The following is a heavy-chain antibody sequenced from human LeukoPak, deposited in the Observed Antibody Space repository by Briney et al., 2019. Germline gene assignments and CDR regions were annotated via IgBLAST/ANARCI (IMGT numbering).Heavy chain of an antibody. D-gene: IGHD2-15*01. CDR2: IYYSGST. J-gene: IGHJ4*02. V-gene: IGHV4-59*01. CDR1: SGSISSYY. CDR3: ARGAKRGASIVPDY. Sequence: SETLSLTCTVSSGSISSYYWSWIRQPPGKGLEWIGYIYYSGSTNYNPSLKSRVTISVDTSKNQFSLNLSSVTAADTAVYYCARGAKRGASIVPDYWGQGTLVTVSS.